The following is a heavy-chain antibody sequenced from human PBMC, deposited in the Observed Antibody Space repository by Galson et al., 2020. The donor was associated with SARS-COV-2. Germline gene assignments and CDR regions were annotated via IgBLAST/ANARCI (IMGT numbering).Heavy chain of an antibody. V-gene: IGHV3-30*04. J-gene: IGHJ6*02. CDR1: GFTFSSYA. Sequence: GGSLRLSCAASGFTFSSYAIHWVRQAPGKGLEWVAVISYDGSHKYYADSVKGRFTISRDNSKNTLYLQMNSLRAEDTAVYYCAREDNKMDVWGQGTTVTVSS. D-gene: IGHD2-15*01. CDR3: AREDNKMDV. CDR2: ISYDGSHK.